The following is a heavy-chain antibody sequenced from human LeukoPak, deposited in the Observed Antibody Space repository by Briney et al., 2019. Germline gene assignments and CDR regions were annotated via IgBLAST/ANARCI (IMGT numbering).Heavy chain of an antibody. V-gene: IGHV3-48*01. J-gene: IGHJ4*02. Sequence: PGGSLRLSCAASGFTFSSYSMNWVRQAPGKGLEWVSYISSSSSTIYYADSVKGRFTISGDNAKNSLYLQMNSLRAEDTAVYYCARVTTIYYFDYWGQGTLVTVSS. D-gene: IGHD4-11*01. CDR2: ISSSSSTI. CDR3: ARVTTIYYFDY. CDR1: GFTFSSYS.